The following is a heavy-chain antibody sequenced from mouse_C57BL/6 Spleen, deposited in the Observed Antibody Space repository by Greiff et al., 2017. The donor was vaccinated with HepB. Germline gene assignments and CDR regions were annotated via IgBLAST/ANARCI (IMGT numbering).Heavy chain of an antibody. CDR1: GYTFTSYW. D-gene: IGHD4-1*01. V-gene: IGHV1-55*01. J-gene: IGHJ3*01. Sequence: VQLQQPGAELVKPGASVKMSCKASGYTFTSYWITWVKQRPGQGLEWIGDIYPGSGSTNYNEKFKSKATLTVDTSSSTAYMQLSSLTSEDSAVYYCARSRGRVLNWDPFAYWGQGTLVTVSA. CDR3: ARSRGRVLNWDPFAY. CDR2: IYPGSGST.